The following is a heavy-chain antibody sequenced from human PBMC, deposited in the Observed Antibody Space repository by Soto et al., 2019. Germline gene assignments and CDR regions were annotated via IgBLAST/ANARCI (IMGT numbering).Heavy chain of an antibody. CDR3: ARGRYGDY. CDR2: ISAHNGNT. Sequence: QVHLVQSGAEVKKPGASVKVSCKGSGYDFTNYGITWVRQAPGQGLEWMAWISAHNGNTDYAQKLQGRVTVTRDTTTSTAYMELRSLRSDDTAVYYGARGRYGDYGGQGALVTVSS. CDR1: GYDFTNYG. D-gene: IGHD1-1*01. J-gene: IGHJ4*02. V-gene: IGHV1-18*01.